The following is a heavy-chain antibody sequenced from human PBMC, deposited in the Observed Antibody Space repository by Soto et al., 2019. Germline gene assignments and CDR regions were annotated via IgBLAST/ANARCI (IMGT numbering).Heavy chain of an antibody. J-gene: IGHJ4*02. CDR2: ITGSGSTT. CDR1: GFTFSSYA. CDR3: ARRGVAVGY. D-gene: IGHD1-26*01. V-gene: IGHV3-23*01. Sequence: EVQLMESGGGLVQPGGSLRLSCAASGFTFSSYAMSWVRQAPGKGLEWVSVITGSGSTTYYADSVKGRFTISRDNSKNTLYLKMNRLRAEDTAVYYCARRGVAVGYWGQGTLVTVSS.